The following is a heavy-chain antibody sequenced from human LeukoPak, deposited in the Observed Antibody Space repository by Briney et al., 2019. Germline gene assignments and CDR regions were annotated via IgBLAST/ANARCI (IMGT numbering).Heavy chain of an antibody. CDR1: GYTFTGYY. V-gene: IGHV1-2*06. CDR3: ARGRVAGLLPFDY. Sequence: ASVKVSCKASGYTFTGYYMHWVRQAPGQGLEWMGRINPNSGGTNYAQKFQGRVTMTRDTSISTAYMELSRLRSDDTAVYYCARGRVAGLLPFDYWGQGTLVTVSS. J-gene: IGHJ4*02. CDR2: INPNSGGT. D-gene: IGHD2-15*01.